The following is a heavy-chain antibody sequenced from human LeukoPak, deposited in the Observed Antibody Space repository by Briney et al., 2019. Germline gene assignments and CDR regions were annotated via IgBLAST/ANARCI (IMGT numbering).Heavy chain of an antibody. CDR3: ATQRHLGVVNLSRFDY. V-gene: IGHV4-39*01. CDR1: GGSISSSSYY. CDR2: IYYSGST. D-gene: IGHD3-3*01. Sequence: SETLTLTCTVSGGSISSSSYYWGWIRQPPGKGLEWIGSIYYSGSTYYNPSLKSRVTISVDTSKNQFSLKLSSVTAADTAVYYCATQRHLGVVNLSRFDYWGQGTLVTVSS. J-gene: IGHJ4*02.